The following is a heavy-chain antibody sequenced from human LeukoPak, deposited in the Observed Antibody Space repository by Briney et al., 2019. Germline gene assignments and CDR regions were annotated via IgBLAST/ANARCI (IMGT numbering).Heavy chain of an antibody. D-gene: IGHD2-2*01. CDR3: ARGQVFCDSTRCPRWFDL. CDR2: MNPNSGNT. Sequence: ASVKVSCKTSGYTFTGYDINWVRQATGQGLEWMGWMNPNSGNTGYAQQFQGRVTMTRDTSMTTAYMDVSSLRSDDTAIYYCARGQVFCDSTRCPRWFDLWGQGTLVTVSS. J-gene: IGHJ5*02. V-gene: IGHV1-8*01. CDR1: GYTFTGYD.